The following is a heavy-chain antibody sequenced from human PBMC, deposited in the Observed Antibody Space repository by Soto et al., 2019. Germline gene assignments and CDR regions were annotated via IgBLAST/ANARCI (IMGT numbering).Heavy chain of an antibody. CDR1: GFTFSSYA. D-gene: IGHD6-13*01. CDR3: AKGIASKTRPLGKYFDL. CDR2: ISGSGGST. V-gene: IGHV3-23*01. Sequence: EVQLLESGGGLVQPGGSLRLSCAASGFTFSSYAMSWVRQAPGKGLEWVSAISGSGGSTYYADSVKGRFTISRDNPKNTLYVQMDSLRAEDTAVYYCAKGIASKTRPLGKYFDLWGRGTLVTVSS. J-gene: IGHJ2*01.